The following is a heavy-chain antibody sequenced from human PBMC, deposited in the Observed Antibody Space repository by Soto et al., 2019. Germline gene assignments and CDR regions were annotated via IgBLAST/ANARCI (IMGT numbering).Heavy chain of an antibody. Sequence: GASVKVSCKASGYTFTGYYMHWVRQAPGQGLEWMGWINPNSGGTNYAQKFQGRVTMTRDTSISTAYMELSRLRSDDTAVYYCAREQIVGASYYYYGMDVWGQGTTVTVSS. D-gene: IGHD1-26*01. J-gene: IGHJ6*02. CDR3: AREQIVGASYYYYGMDV. CDR2: INPNSGGT. V-gene: IGHV1-2*02. CDR1: GYTFTGYY.